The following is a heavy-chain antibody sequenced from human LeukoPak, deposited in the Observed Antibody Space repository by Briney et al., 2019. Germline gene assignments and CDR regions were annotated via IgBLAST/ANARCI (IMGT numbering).Heavy chain of an antibody. V-gene: IGHV3-7*01. Sequence: GGSLRLSCAASGFTFSKAWMSWVRQAPGKGLEWVANIKDDGGEKFYVDSVKGRFTISRDNAQNSLYLQMNSLRAEDTAVYYCASREHSGSYYPWYFDYWGQGTLVTVSS. CDR2: IKDDGGEK. J-gene: IGHJ4*02. CDR3: ASREHSGSYYPWYFDY. CDR1: GFTFSKAW. D-gene: IGHD1-26*01.